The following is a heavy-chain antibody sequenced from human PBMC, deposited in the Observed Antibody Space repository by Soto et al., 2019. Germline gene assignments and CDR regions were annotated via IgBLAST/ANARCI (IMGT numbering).Heavy chain of an antibody. CDR1: GYTLTGYY. V-gene: IGHV1-2*02. D-gene: IGHD1-26*01. CDR3: ARGRGNYVRPFYI. J-gene: IGHJ3*02. CDR2: INPNSGGT. Sequence: GSVKVSCKASGYTLTGYYLHWVRQAPGQGLEWMGWINPNSGGTKYAQNFQGRVTMTRDTSISTAYLDLSRLTSDDTAVYSCARGRGNYVRPFYIWGQGTMVTVSS.